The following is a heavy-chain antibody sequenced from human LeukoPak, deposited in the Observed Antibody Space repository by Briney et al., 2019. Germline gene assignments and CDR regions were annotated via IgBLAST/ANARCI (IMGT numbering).Heavy chain of an antibody. J-gene: IGHJ4*02. D-gene: IGHD3-22*01. CDR3: ARDRGRYDRSGYYPPLFD. CDR2: ISSYNGYT. CDR1: GYTFNNYG. Sequence: ASVTVSCKASGYTFNNYGIIWVRQAPGQGLEWMGWISSYNGYTHYAQKFQGRVTMTTDTSTTTAYMELRSLRSDDTAVYYCARDRGRYDRSGYYPPLFDWGQGTLVTVSS. V-gene: IGHV1-18*01.